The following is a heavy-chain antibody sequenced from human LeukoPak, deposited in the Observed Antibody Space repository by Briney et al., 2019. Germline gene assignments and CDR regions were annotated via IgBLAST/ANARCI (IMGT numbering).Heavy chain of an antibody. D-gene: IGHD1-1*01. J-gene: IGHJ4*02. CDR2: ISGSGGST. CDR3: AKGNWRYFDY. Sequence: AGSLRLSCAASGFTFSTYVMSWVRQAPGKGLEWVSAISGSGGSTYYADSVKGRFTISRDNSKNTLYLQMNSLGADDTAVYYCAKGNWRYFDYWGQGTLVTVSS. CDR1: GFTFSTYV. V-gene: IGHV3-23*01.